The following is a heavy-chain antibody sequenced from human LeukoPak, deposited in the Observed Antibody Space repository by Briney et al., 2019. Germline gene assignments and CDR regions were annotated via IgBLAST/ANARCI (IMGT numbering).Heavy chain of an antibody. CDR2: VKSKIDGGTT. Sequence: GGSLRLSCAASGFTFSAAWMSWVRQAPGKGLEWVGRVKSKIDGGTTDYAAPVKGRFIISRDDSKNTLDLQMYSLKSEDTAVYYCTSERYFFDTSGYSPNDYWGQGTLVTVSS. CDR3: TSERYFFDTSGYSPNDY. V-gene: IGHV3-15*01. D-gene: IGHD3-22*01. CDR1: GFTFSAAW. J-gene: IGHJ4*02.